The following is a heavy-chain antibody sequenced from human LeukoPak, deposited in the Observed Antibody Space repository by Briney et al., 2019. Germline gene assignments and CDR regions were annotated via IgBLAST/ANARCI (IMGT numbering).Heavy chain of an antibody. CDR2: VSAYNGNT. CDR1: GYTFTSYG. V-gene: IGHV1-18*01. CDR3: ARDIAGFWSGYPGGLFDY. Sequence: ASVKVSCKASGYTFTSYGISWVRQAPGQGLEWMGWVSAYNGNTNYAQKLQGRVTMTTDTSTSTAYMELRSLRSDDPAVYYCARDIAGFWSGYPGGLFDYWGQGTLVTVSS. J-gene: IGHJ4*02. D-gene: IGHD3-3*01.